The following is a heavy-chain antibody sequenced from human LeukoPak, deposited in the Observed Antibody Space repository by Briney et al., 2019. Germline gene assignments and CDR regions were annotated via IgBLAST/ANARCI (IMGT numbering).Heavy chain of an antibody. CDR3: TSMPGIAVAGTFFWFDP. CDR2: IRSRANSYAT. D-gene: IGHD6-19*01. J-gene: IGHJ5*02. V-gene: IGHV3-73*01. CDR1: RFTFSGSA. Sequence: PGGSLRLSCAASRFTFSGSAMHWVRQASGKGLEWVGRIRSRANSYATAYAASVKGRFTISRDDSKNTAYLQMNSLKTEDTAVYYCTSMPGIAVAGTFFWFDPWGQGTLVTVSS.